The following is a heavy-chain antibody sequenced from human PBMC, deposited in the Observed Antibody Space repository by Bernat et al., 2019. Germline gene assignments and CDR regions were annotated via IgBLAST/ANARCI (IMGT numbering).Heavy chain of an antibody. CDR1: GFPFSKYW. V-gene: IGHV3-74*03. CDR3: ASLCSHSNGCYDY. CDR2: VDTYGSTT. D-gene: IGHD4/OR15-4a*01. J-gene: IGHJ4*02. Sequence: EVQLVESGGGLVQPGGSLRLSCAASGFPFSKYWMHWVRQAPGKGLVWVSGVDTYGSTTTYADSVKGRFPISRDNAKNTLYLQVNSLRAEDTAVYYCASLCSHSNGCYDYWGQGILVTVSS.